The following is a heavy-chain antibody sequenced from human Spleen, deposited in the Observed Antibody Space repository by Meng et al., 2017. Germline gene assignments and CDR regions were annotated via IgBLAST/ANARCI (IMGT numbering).Heavy chain of an antibody. V-gene: IGHV4-4*02. J-gene: IGHJ5*02. CDR1: GDSISSRDW. D-gene: IGHD2-21*01. CDR3: VRNEGYSFGA. Sequence: DAGQCLVEPSGTLSLTGAVSGDSISSRDWCSWVRQPPGKGLEWIGEISQGSGRTNYNPSLKSRVTISLDKSKNQFSLNVNSVTAADTAVYYCVRNEGYSFGAWGQGTLVTVSS. CDR2: ISQGSGRT.